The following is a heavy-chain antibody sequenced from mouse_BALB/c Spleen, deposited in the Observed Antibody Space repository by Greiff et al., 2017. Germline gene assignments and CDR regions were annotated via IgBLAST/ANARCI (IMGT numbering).Heavy chain of an antibody. Sequence: EVMLVESGGGLVQPGGSLKLSCAASGFTFSSYTMSWVRQTPEKRLEWVAYISNGGGSTYYPDTVKGRFTISRDNAKNTLYLQMSSLKSEDTAMYYCAKVDYAYYYAMDYGGQGTSVTVSS. V-gene: IGHV5-12-2*01. CDR1: GFTFSSYT. CDR3: AKVDYAYYYAMDY. D-gene: IGHD2-4*01. CDR2: ISNGGGST. J-gene: IGHJ4*01.